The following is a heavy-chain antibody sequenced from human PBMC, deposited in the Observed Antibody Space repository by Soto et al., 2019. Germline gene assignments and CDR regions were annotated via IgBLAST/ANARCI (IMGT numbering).Heavy chain of an antibody. CDR2: ISYDGSNN. V-gene: IGHV3-30*18. D-gene: IGHD1-26*01. CDR3: AKDNGIVGATPHY. CDR1: GFTFSSYG. Sequence: QVQLVESGGGVVQPGRSLRLSCAASGFTFSSYGMHWVRQAPGKGLEWVAVISYDGSNNYYADSVKGRFTISRDNSKNTLYLQVNSLRAEDTAVYYCAKDNGIVGATPHYWGQGPLVTGSS. J-gene: IGHJ4*02.